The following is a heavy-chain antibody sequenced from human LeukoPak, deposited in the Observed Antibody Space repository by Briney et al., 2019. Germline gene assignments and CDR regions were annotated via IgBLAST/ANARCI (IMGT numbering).Heavy chain of an antibody. CDR2: ISYDGSNK. D-gene: IGHD5-24*01. V-gene: IGHV3-30*18. Sequence: GRSLRLSCAASGFTFSSYGMHWVRQAPGKGLEWVAVISYDGSNKYYADSVKGRFTISRDNSKNTLYLQMNSLRAEDTAVYYCAKDQEMATILDYWGQGTLVTVSS. CDR1: GFTFSSYG. J-gene: IGHJ4*02. CDR3: AKDQEMATILDY.